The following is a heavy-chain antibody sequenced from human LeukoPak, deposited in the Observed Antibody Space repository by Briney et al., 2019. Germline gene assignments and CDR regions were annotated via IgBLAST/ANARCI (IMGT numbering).Heavy chain of an antibody. CDR1: GFTFSSYA. D-gene: IGHD5-18*01. CDR3: ANIAGYSYGFGYYFDY. Sequence: GASLRLSCAASGFTFSSYAMSWVRQAPGKGLEWVSAISGSGGSTYYADSVKGRFTISRDNSKNTLYLQMNSLRAEDTAVYYCANIAGYSYGFGYYFDYWGQGTLVTASS. J-gene: IGHJ4*02. V-gene: IGHV3-23*01. CDR2: ISGSGGST.